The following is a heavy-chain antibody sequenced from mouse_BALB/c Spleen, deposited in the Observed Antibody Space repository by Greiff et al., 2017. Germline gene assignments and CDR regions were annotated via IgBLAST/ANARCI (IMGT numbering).Heavy chain of an antibody. CDR2: ISSGGSYT. Sequence: EVQGVESGGGLVKPGGSLKLSCAASGFTFSSYAMSWVRQTPEKRLEWVATISSGGSYTYYPDSVKGRFTISRDNAKNTLYLQMSSLRSEDTAMYYCADDYWGRGTAVTVSS. V-gene: IGHV5-9-3*01. J-gene: IGHJ4*01. CDR3: ADDY. CDR1: GFTFSSYA.